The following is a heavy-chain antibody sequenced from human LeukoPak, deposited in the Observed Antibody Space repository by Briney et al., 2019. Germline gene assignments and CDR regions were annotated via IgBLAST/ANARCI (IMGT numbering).Heavy chain of an antibody. V-gene: IGHV3-48*02. CDR2: ISSSSSTI. CDR1: GFPFSSYG. CDR3: AREGMQLWLRDFDY. Sequence: PGRSLRLSCAASGFPFSSYGTHWVRQAPGKGLEWVSYISSSSSTIYYADSVKGRFTISRDSAKNSLYLQMNSLRDEDTAVYYCAREGMQLWLRDFDYWGQGTLVTVSS. D-gene: IGHD5-18*01. J-gene: IGHJ4*02.